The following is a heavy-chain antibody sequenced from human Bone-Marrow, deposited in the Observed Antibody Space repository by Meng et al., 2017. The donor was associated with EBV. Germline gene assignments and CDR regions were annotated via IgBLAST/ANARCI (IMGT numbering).Heavy chain of an antibody. V-gene: IGHV1-8*01. CDR1: GYTFTRYD. CDR2: MDPNSGNT. D-gene: IGHD3-10*01. CDR3: ARDVYASGTYRADP. J-gene: IGHJ5*02. Sequence: QGQLVQSGAEVKKPGASVKVSCKASGYTFTRYDINWVRQATGQGLEWMGWMDPNSGNTGFAQKFQGRVTMTRNTSISTAYMELSALTSEDTAVYYCARDVYASGTYRADPWGQGTLVTASS.